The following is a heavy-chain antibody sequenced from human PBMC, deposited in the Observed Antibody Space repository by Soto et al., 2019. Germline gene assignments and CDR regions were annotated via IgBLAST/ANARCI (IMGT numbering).Heavy chain of an antibody. V-gene: IGHV5-51*01. Sequence: GESLQISCKGSGYSFTSYWIGWVRQMPGKGLEWMGIIYPGDSNTRYSPSFQGQVTISADKSISTAYLQWSRLKASDTAMYYCAILSGSITGSYLDPFCGRGNLAPVSS. CDR3: AILSGSITGSYLDPF. CDR2: IYPGDSNT. J-gene: IGHJ4*02. D-gene: IGHD3-10*01. CDR1: GYSFTSYW.